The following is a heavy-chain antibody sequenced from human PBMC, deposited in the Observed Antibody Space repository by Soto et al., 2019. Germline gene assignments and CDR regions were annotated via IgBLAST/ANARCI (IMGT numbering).Heavy chain of an antibody. J-gene: IGHJ4*02. CDR1: GFTFSSYA. D-gene: IGHD3-9*01. CDR3: AKGLRLRYFDWPQPGPGTIDY. V-gene: IGHV3-23*01. CDR2: ISGSGGST. Sequence: EVQLLESGGGLVQPGGSLRLSCAASGFTFSSYAMSWVRQAPGKGLEWVSAISGSGGSTYYADSVKGRFTISRDNSKNTLYLQMNSLRAEDTAVYYCAKGLRLRYFDWPQPGPGTIDYWGQGTLVTVS.